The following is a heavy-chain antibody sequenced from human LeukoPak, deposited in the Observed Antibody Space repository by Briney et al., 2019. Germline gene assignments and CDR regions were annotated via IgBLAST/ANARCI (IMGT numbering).Heavy chain of an antibody. CDR1: GFTFSSYG. V-gene: IGHV1-2*04. CDR3: ARGEEAWFDP. J-gene: IGHJ5*02. Sequence: GRSLRLSCAASGFTFSSYGMHWVRQAPGQGLEWMGWINPNSGGTNYAQKFQGWVTMTRDTSISTAYMELSRLRSDDTAVYYCARGEEAWFDPWGQGTLVTVSS. D-gene: IGHD3-16*01. CDR2: INPNSGGT.